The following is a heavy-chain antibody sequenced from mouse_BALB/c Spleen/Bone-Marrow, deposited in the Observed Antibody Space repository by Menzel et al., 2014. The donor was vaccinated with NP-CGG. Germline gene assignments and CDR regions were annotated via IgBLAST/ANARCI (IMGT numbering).Heavy chain of an antibody. V-gene: IGHV1S81*02. D-gene: IGHD1-1*01. CDR2: INPTNGGT. Sequence: VQRVESGAELVKPGASVKLSSKASGYTFTRYYMYWVKQRPGQGLEWIGEINPTNGGTNFNEKFKSKATLTVDKSSSTAYMQLSSLTPEDSAVYYCTRSNYGYWYFDVWGAGTTVTVSS. CDR1: GYTFTRYY. J-gene: IGHJ1*01. CDR3: TRSNYGYWYFDV.